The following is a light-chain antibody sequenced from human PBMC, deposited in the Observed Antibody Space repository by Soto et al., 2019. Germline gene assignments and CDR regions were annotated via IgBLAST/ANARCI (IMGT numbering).Light chain of an antibody. V-gene: IGLV2-14*01. CDR1: SSDVGFYKY. J-gene: IGLJ1*01. CDR2: EVS. CDR3: SSYTSSSPCV. Sequence: ALTQPASVSGSPGQSITISCTGTSSDVGFYKYVSWYQHHPGKAPKLMIYEVSNRPSGVSNRFSGSKSGNTASLTISGLQAEDEADYYCSSYTSSSPCVFGTGTKVTVL.